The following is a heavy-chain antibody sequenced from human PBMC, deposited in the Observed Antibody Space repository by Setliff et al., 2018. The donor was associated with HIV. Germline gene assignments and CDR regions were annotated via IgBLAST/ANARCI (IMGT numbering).Heavy chain of an antibody. V-gene: IGHV4-39*07. CDR1: GGSISSTSHY. CDR2: IYYSGST. Sequence: ASETLSLTCIVSGGSISSTSHYWGWVRQPPGKGLEWIGTIYYSGSTYYNSSLKSRVTMSVDTSKNLFSLKLSSVTAADTAVYYCARQTATGTSATFDSWGQGSLVTVSS. J-gene: IGHJ4*02. D-gene: IGHD2-21*02. CDR3: ARQTATGTSATFDS.